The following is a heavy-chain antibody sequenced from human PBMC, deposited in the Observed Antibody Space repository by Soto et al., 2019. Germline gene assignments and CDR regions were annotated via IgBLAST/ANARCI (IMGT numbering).Heavy chain of an antibody. Sequence: QVRLVQSGSEVKKLGASVKVSCKSSDNTFTHYGINWVRQAPGQGLEWMGWISGYNGNTKYAQKFQDIVTMTADTSARTAFMEVRSLTSDDTCVYFCAATGGNYFGLDVWGQGTTVTVSS. V-gene: IGHV1-18*01. J-gene: IGHJ6*02. D-gene: IGHD2-8*02. CDR3: AATGGNYFGLDV. CDR2: ISGYNGNT. CDR1: DNTFTHYG.